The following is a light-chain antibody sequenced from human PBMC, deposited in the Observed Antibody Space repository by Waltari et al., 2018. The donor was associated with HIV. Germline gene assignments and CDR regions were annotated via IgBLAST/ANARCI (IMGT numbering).Light chain of an antibody. CDR1: QGIGSD. V-gene: IGKV1-27*01. Sequence: DVQMTQSPSSLSASVGVRVAITCRASQGIGSDLSWYQQKPVKVQKLLIYAAATLQSGAPSRFSGSGSGTYFTLTITNLQTEDFSFYYCQRYDRAPYTFGPGTRLELK. CDR3: QRYDRAPYT. CDR2: AAA. J-gene: IGKJ2*01.